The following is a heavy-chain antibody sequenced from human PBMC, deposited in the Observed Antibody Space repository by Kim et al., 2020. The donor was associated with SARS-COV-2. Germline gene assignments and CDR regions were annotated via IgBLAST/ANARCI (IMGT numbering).Heavy chain of an antibody. CDR1: GGSISSSSYY. J-gene: IGHJ5*02. Sequence: SETLSLTCTVSGGSISSSSYYWGWIRQPPGKGLEWIGSIYYSGSTYYNPSLKSRVTISVDTSKNQFSLKLSSVTAADTAVYYCARQELGGSGSYDPWGQGTLVTVSS. D-gene: IGHD3-10*01. V-gene: IGHV4-39*01. CDR3: ARQELGGSGSYDP. CDR2: IYYSGST.